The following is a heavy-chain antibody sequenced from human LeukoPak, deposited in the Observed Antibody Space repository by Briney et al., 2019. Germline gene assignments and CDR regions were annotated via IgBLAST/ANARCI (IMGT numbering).Heavy chain of an antibody. CDR3: ASVYDDTAAPFDY. Sequence: GGSLRLSCAASGFTFSDYCMSWIRQAPGKGLEWVSYISSSGSTIYYADSVKGRFTISRDNAKNSLYLQMNSLRAEDTAVYYCASVYDDTAAPFDYWGQGTLVTVSS. D-gene: IGHD5/OR15-5a*01. V-gene: IGHV3-11*04. J-gene: IGHJ4*02. CDR2: ISSSGSTI. CDR1: GFTFSDYC.